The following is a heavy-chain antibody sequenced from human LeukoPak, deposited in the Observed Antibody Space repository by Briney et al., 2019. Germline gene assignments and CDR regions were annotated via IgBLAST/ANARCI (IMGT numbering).Heavy chain of an antibody. CDR2: IYASGST. J-gene: IGHJ5*02. CDR3: ARAAYSSGWYDWSDP. Sequence: SETLSLTCTVSGGSINSGSYYWSWIRQPAGKGLEWIGRIYASGSTNYNPSLKSRVTISVDTSKNQFSLKLSSVTAADTAVYYCARAAYSSGWYDWSDPWGQGTLVTVSS. V-gene: IGHV4-61*02. D-gene: IGHD6-19*01. CDR1: GGSINSGSYY.